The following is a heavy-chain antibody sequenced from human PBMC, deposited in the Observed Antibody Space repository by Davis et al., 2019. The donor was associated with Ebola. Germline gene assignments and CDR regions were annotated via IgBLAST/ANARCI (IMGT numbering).Heavy chain of an antibody. D-gene: IGHD2-21*01. CDR3: AKSAFPDSVT. Sequence: GESLKISCVASGFPFSAYGMSWVRQAPGKGLEWVSTIHSSGIDTYYADSVKGRFSISRDNSKNILFLQMHSLRAEDTAIYYCAKSAFPDSVTWGQGTLVTVSS. J-gene: IGHJ4*02. V-gene: IGHV3-23*05. CDR1: GFPFSAYG. CDR2: IHSSGIDT.